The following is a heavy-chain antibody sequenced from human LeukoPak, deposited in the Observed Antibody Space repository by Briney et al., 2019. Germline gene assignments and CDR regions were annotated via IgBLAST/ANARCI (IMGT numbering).Heavy chain of an antibody. CDR3: ARGGPNDYDSRGYRTGLDC. J-gene: IGHJ4*02. D-gene: IGHD3-22*01. CDR1: GITFSNSA. V-gene: IGHV3-53*01. CDR2: IYSGGST. Sequence: GGSLRLSCVPSGITFSNSALSWVRQAPGKGLEWVSVIYSGGSTYYADSVKGRFTISRDNSKNTLYLQMNSLRAEDTAVYYCARGGPNDYDSRGYRTGLDCWGQGTLVTVSS.